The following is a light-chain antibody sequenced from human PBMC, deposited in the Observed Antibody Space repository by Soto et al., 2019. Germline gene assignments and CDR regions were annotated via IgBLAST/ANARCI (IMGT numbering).Light chain of an antibody. CDR2: DAS. V-gene: IGKV1-33*01. CDR1: HDVSRN. Sequence: DIQMTQSPSSLSASEGDRVTITCQSSHDVSRNLNWFQQKPGEAPQLLIYDASNLERGVPSRFSGSGSGTDFTLTISSLQPEDVATYYCQQYTSMLSFGGGNEVEIK. J-gene: IGKJ4*01. CDR3: QQYTSMLS.